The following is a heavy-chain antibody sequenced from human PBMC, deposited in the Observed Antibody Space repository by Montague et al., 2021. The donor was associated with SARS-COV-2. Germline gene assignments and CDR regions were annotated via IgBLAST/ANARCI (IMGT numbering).Heavy chain of an antibody. CDR1: GGSFSAYD. Sequence: SETLSLTCAVYGGSFSAYDWSWIRQSPGKGLEWIGEINHSGSTNYNPSLKSRVSISVDTSKNQFSLKLSSVTAADTAVYYCARGAPTITMIVVVFTGAGWYFDLWGRGTLVTVSS. J-gene: IGHJ2*01. CDR2: INHSGST. V-gene: IGHV4-34*01. D-gene: IGHD3-22*01. CDR3: ARGAPTITMIVVVFTGAGWYFDL.